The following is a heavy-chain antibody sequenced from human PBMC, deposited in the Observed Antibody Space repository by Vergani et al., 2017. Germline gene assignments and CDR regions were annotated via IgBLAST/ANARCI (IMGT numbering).Heavy chain of an antibody. D-gene: IGHD2-15*01. V-gene: IGHV4-61*02. CDR1: GGSINSHNYY. CDR2: IHTSGST. CDR3: ARGSCLGGSCYKPLFTY. J-gene: IGHJ4*02. Sequence: QVQLQESGPGLVKPSQTLSLTCTVSGGSINSHNYYWSWIRQPAGKGMEWIGRIHTSGSTNYNPTLKSRVTMSEDTSKNQFSLNLTSVTAADTPVYFCARGSCLGGSCYKPLFTYGGKGIRVTVSS.